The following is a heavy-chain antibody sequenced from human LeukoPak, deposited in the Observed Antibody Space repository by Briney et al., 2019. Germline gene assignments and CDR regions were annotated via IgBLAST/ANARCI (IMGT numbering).Heavy chain of an antibody. Sequence: GGSLRLSCAASGFTFDDYGMSWVRQAPGKGLEWVSGINWNGGSTGYADSVKGRFTISRDNAKNSLYLQMNSLRAEDTALYYCAIHGPLGATFYWGPGNLGTVSS. CDR1: GFTFDDYG. D-gene: IGHD1-26*01. CDR2: INWNGGST. J-gene: IGHJ4*02. CDR3: AIHGPLGATFY. V-gene: IGHV3-20*04.